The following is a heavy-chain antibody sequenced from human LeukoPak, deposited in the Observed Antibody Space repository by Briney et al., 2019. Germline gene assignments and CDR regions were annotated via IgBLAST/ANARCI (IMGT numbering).Heavy chain of an antibody. D-gene: IGHD2-2*01. CDR1: GGTFSSYA. CDR2: IIPIFGTA. J-gene: IGHJ4*02. V-gene: IGHV1-69*01. CDR3: ARAIIGGYCSSTSCYYYFDY. Sequence: GSSVKVSCKASGGTFSSYAISWVRQAPGQGLEWMGGIIPIFGTANYAQKFQGRVTITADESTSTAYMELSSLRSEDTAVYYCARAIIGGYCSSTSCYYYFDYWGQGTLVTVSS.